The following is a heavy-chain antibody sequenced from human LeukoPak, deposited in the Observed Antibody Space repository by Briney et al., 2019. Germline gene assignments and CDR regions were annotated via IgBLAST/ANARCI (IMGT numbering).Heavy chain of an antibody. CDR1: GFTFTNYG. J-gene: IGHJ5*02. CDR3: AKGLYYKDRSGYPA. Sequence: GGSLRLSCAASGFTFTNYGMHWVRQAPGKGLGWVAFIGYDGSNKYYADSVKGRFTVSRDKSKNTLYLQMNSLRTEDTAVYYCAKGLYYKDRSGYPAWGQGTLVTISS. V-gene: IGHV3-30*02. D-gene: IGHD3-22*01. CDR2: IGYDGSNK.